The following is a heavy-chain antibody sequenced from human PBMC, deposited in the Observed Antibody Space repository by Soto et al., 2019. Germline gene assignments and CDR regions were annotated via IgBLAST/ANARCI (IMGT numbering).Heavy chain of an antibody. CDR2: ISGSGDST. V-gene: IGHV3-23*01. CDR1: GFTFSSYA. CDR3: ARRGSGSYYDY. J-gene: IGHJ4*02. D-gene: IGHD1-26*01. Sequence: EVQLLESGGGLVQPGGSLRLSCAASGFTFSSYAMRWVRQAPGKGLEWVSAISGSGDSTYYADSVKGRFTISRDTSKNTVYLQMNSLRGEDTAVYYCARRGSGSYYDYWGQGTLVTVSS.